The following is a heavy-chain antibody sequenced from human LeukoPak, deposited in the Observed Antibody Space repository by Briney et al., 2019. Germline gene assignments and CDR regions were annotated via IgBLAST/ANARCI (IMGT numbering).Heavy chain of an antibody. CDR2: ISFDGKNK. D-gene: IGHD1-7*01. Sequence: GGSLRLSYTASAFTFRTYAMHWVRQTPGKGLEWVATISFDGKNKYYTDSVKGRFTISRDNSKDTVYLQMNSLRAEDAAVYYCARARAITGTTSFDYWGQGTLVTVSS. CDR1: AFTFRTYA. V-gene: IGHV3-30*04. CDR3: ARARAITGTTSFDY. J-gene: IGHJ4*02.